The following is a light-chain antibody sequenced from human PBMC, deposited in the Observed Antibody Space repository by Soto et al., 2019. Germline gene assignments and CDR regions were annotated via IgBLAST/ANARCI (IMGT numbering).Light chain of an antibody. J-gene: IGKJ2*02. Sequence: EVVLTQSPGTLSLSPGERATLSCRTSQTVSSSYYLAWYQQKPGQAPRLLIYGSSNRASGVPDRFSSGWSGTDFTLTISRLEPEDFAVYYCQQYVTSPPGCTFGQGTEL. CDR2: GSS. V-gene: IGKV3-20*01. CDR3: QQYVTSPPGCT. CDR1: QTVSSSYY.